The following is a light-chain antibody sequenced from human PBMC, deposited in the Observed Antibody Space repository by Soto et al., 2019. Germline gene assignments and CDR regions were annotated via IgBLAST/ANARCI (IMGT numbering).Light chain of an antibody. Sequence: AIHLTQSPSSLSASVGDRVTITCRASQGISSALAWCQQKPGKPPKLLLYDASSLESGVPSRFSGSGSGTDVTLTISSLQPEDYASYYCQQFNSYPITFGQGTRLEIK. J-gene: IGKJ5*01. CDR3: QQFNSYPIT. V-gene: IGKV1-13*02. CDR2: DAS. CDR1: QGISSA.